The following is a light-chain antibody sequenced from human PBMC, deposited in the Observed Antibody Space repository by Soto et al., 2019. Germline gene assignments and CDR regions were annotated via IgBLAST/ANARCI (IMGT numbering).Light chain of an antibody. V-gene: IGKV3-20*01. CDR3: QQYGSLRWT. CDR2: GAS. CDR1: QSVSSSY. J-gene: IGKJ1*01. Sequence: EIVLTQSPGTLSLSPGERATLSCRASQSVSSSYLAWYQQNRGQAPMLLIYGASSRAPGIPDRFGGSGSGTDFTLTISRLEPEDFAVYYCQQYGSLRWTFGEGTKVEIK.